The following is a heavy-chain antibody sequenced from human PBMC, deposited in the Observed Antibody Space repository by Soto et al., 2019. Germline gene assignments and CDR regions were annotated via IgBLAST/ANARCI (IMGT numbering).Heavy chain of an antibody. V-gene: IGHV3-73*01. Sequence: GGSLRLSCAASGFTFSGSTIHWVRQTSGKGLEWVGRIPSKTNTYATAYAASVKGRFTISRDDSKNTAYLQMDSLKTEDTAVYYCTRQHLDVPVASAIDYWGQGTLVTVSS. J-gene: IGHJ4*02. CDR1: GFTFSGST. D-gene: IGHD6-19*01. CDR2: IPSKTNTYAT. CDR3: TRQHLDVPVASAIDY.